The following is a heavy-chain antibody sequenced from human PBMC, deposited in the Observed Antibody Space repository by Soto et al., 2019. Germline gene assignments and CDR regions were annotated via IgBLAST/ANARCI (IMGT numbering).Heavy chain of an antibody. J-gene: IGHJ6*02. V-gene: IGHV1-2*04. CDR2: INPNSGGT. D-gene: IGHD2-2*01. Sequence: ASVKVSCKASGYTFTGYYMHWVRQAPGQGLEWMGWINPNSGGTNYAQKFQGWVTMTRDTSISTAYMELSRLRSDDTAVYYCARAITPIPAAVYYYYGMDVWGQGTTVTVSS. CDR3: ARAITPIPAAVYYYYGMDV. CDR1: GYTFTGYY.